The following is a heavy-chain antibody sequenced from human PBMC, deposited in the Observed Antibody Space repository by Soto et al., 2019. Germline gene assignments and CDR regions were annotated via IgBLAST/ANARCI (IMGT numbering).Heavy chain of an antibody. CDR1: GYIFTSYD. J-gene: IGHJ6*03. V-gene: IGHV1-8*01. CDR3: ARGVERGYSYGYYYYYMDV. CDR2: MNPNSGNT. Sequence: ASVKVCCKASGYIFTSYDINWVRQATGQGLEWMGWMNPNSGNTGYAQKFQGRVTMTRNTSISTAYMELSSLRSEDTAVYYCARGVERGYSYGYYYYYMDVWGKGTTVTVSS. D-gene: IGHD5-18*01.